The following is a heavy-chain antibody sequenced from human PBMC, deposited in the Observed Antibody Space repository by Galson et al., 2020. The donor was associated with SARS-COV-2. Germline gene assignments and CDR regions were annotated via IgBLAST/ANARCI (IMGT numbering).Heavy chain of an antibody. J-gene: IGHJ4*02. D-gene: IGHD1-26*01. V-gene: IGHV3-53*01. CDR1: GFTVSSNY. Sequence: GGSLRLSCAASGFTVSSNYMSWVRQDPGKGLEWVSVIYSGGSTYYADSVRGRFTISRDNSKNTLYLQMNSLRAEDTAVYYCASGPEWELLWGHLLFDYWGQGTLVTVSS. CDR2: IYSGGST. CDR3: ASGPEWELLWGHLLFDY.